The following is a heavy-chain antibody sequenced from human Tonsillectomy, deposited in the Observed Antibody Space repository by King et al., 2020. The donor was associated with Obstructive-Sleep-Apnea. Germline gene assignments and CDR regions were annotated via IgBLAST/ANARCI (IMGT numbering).Heavy chain of an antibody. CDR1: GFTLSSYW. V-gene: IGHV3-74*01. Sequence: VQLVESGGGLVQPGGSLRLSCAASGFTLSSYWSHWVRQAPGKGLVWVSRINSDGSTTKDQASRKGRFTISRDNAKNTLYLQMNSLRAEDTAVYYCARAMRGSFDYWGRGTLVTVPS. D-gene: IGHD3-22*01. CDR2: INSDGSTT. J-gene: IGHJ4*02. CDR3: ARAMRGSFDY.